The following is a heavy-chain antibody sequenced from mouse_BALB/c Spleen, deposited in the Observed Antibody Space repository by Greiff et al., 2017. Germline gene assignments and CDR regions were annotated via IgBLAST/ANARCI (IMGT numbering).Heavy chain of an antibody. CDR1: GFTFSSFG. CDR3: ARPAFYYDDDGGGWFAY. CDR2: ISSGSSTI. D-gene: IGHD2-4*01. V-gene: IGHV5-17*02. Sequence: EVQGVESGGGLVQPGGSRKLSCAASGFTFSSFGMHWVRQAPEKGLEWVAYISSGSSTIYYADTVKGRFTISRDNPKNTLFLQMTSLRSEDTAMYYCARPAFYYDDDGGGWFAYWGQGTLVTVSA. J-gene: IGHJ3*01.